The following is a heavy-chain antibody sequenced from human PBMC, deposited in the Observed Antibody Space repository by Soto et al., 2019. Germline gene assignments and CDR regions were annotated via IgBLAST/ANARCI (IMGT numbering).Heavy chain of an antibody. CDR2: IYHSGST. J-gene: IGHJ6*02. D-gene: IGHD2-21*01. Sequence: SETLSLTCAGSGGSISSSNWWSWVRQPPGKGLEWIGEIYHSGSTNYSPSLKSRVTISVDKSKNQFSLKINSVTAADTAVYYCARVRTAYRRYPIDVWGQGTTVIV. V-gene: IGHV4-4*02. CDR3: ARVRTAYRRYPIDV. CDR1: GGSISSSNW.